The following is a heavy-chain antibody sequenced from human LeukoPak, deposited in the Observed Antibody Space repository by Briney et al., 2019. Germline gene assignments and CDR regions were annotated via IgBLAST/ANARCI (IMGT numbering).Heavy chain of an antibody. CDR1: GYTFTSYY. V-gene: IGHV1-46*01. Sequence: AASVKVSCKASGYTFTSYYMHWVQQAPGQGLEWMGVINPSGGSTSYAQKFQDRVTMTRDTSTSTVYMELSSLRSEDTAVYYCAREVSYKAVAVDHWGQGTLVTVSS. D-gene: IGHD6-19*01. J-gene: IGHJ4*02. CDR2: INPSGGST. CDR3: AREVSYKAVAVDH.